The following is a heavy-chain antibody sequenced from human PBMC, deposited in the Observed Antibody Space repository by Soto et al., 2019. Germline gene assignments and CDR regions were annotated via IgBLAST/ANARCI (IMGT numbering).Heavy chain of an antibody. D-gene: IGHD5-18*01. CDR2: ITPIYPTT. Sequence: SGEVSFKASGGTFYTYTFSWVRQAPGQGLEWMGSITPIYPTTNYAEKFQGRLTVTADGSTNTAYMELNSLTSEDTAVYYCARIPRYSFPTSDDLDSWGQGTLVTVSS. V-gene: IGHV1-69*13. J-gene: IGHJ4*02. CDR1: GGTFYTYT. CDR3: ARIPRYSFPTSDDLDS.